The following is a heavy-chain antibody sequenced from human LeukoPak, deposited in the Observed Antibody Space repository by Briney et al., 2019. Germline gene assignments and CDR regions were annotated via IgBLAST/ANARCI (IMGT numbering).Heavy chain of an antibody. Sequence: ASVKVSCKASGGSFSSFIFNWVRQAPGQGLEWMGLVIPVLGRAKYAQRFQGRVTLTTEESTNTAYMEVNSLISEDTAVYYCASPLGRCSGAGCYPTEEDIDIWGQGTIV. D-gene: IGHD3-16*02. CDR1: GGSFSSFI. CDR2: VIPVLGRA. V-gene: IGHV1-69*16. J-gene: IGHJ3*02. CDR3: ASPLGRCSGAGCYPTEEDIDI.